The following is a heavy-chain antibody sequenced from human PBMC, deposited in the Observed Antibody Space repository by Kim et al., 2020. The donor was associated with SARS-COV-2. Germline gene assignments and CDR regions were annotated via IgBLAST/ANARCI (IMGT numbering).Heavy chain of an antibody. CDR3: ARLYGSGSYYRPGDKLFDP. CDR1: GYSFTSYW. J-gene: IGHJ5*02. D-gene: IGHD3-10*01. Sequence: GESLKISCKGSGYSFTSYWISWVRQMPGKGLEWMGRIDPSDSYTNYSPSFQGHVTISADKSISTAYLQWSSLKASDTAMYYCARLYGSGSYYRPGDKLFDPWGQGTLVTVSS. CDR2: IDPSDSYT. V-gene: IGHV5-10-1*01.